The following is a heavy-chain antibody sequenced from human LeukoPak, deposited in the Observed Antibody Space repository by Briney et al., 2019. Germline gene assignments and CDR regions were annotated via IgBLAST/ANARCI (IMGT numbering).Heavy chain of an antibody. CDR2: ISGSGGST. J-gene: IGHJ4*02. D-gene: IGHD3-10*01. CDR3: AREALYYYGSGSYYN. V-gene: IGHV3-23*01. Sequence: GGSLRLSCAASGFTFSSYAMSWVRQAPGKGLEWVSAISGSGGSTYYADSVKGRFTISRDNSKNSLYLQMNSLRDEDTAVYYCAREALYYYGSGSYYNWGQGTLVTVSS. CDR1: GFTFSSYA.